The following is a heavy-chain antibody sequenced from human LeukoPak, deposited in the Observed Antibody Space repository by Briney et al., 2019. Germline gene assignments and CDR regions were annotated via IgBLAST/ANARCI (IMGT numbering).Heavy chain of an antibody. Sequence: GGSLRLSCAASGFTFTSYWMSWVRQAPGKGLEWVANINEVGSDKYYVDSVKGRITISRDNAKNSLCLQLNSLRVEDTAVYYCARGDDSSKIDYWGQGILVTVSS. CDR3: ARGDDSSKIDY. CDR2: INEVGSDK. CDR1: GFTFTSYW. V-gene: IGHV3-7*01. J-gene: IGHJ4*02. D-gene: IGHD6-6*01.